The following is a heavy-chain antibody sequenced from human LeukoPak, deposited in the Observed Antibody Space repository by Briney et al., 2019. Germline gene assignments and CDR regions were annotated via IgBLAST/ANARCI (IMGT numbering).Heavy chain of an antibody. CDR2: ISSSGSTI. Sequence: GGSLRLSCAASGLTFSDYYMTWIRQAPGKGQEWVAYISSSGSTIYSADSVKGRFTVSRDNAENSLFLHVNSLRAEDTAIYYCAIQITMIVVVPYFDYWGQGTLVTVSS. D-gene: IGHD3-22*01. CDR1: GLTFSDYY. CDR3: AIQITMIVVVPYFDY. J-gene: IGHJ4*02. V-gene: IGHV3-11*04.